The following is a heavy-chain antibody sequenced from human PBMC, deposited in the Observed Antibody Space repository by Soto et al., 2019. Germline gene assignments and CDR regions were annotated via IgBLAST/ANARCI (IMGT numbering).Heavy chain of an antibody. Sequence: QVQLQQSGPGLVKPSQTLSLTCTVSGDSISSDYYHWTWLRQSPGKGLEWIGYIHHSGSILYNPSLKSRASLTVDTSKNQCSLHLTSVTAADTAVYFCAREDDGGDSLDVWGQGTTVTVSS. CDR2: IHHSGSI. V-gene: IGHV4-30-4*08. CDR1: GDSISSDYYH. J-gene: IGHJ6*02. CDR3: AREDDGGDSLDV. D-gene: IGHD2-21*02.